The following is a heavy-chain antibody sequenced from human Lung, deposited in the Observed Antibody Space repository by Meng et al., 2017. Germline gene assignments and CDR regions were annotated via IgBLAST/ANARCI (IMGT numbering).Heavy chain of an antibody. CDR2: INHSGST. J-gene: IGHJ4*02. V-gene: IGHV4-34*01. CDR3: ARGPTTMAHDFDY. D-gene: IGHD4-11*01. Sequence: QVRLQQWGAGLLKPPESLSPSCVVYGGSFRDYYWSWIRQPPGKGLEWIGEINHSGSTNYNPSLESRATISVDTSQNNLSLKLSSVTAADSAVYYCARGPTTMAHDFDYWGQGTLVTVSS. CDR1: GGSFRDYY.